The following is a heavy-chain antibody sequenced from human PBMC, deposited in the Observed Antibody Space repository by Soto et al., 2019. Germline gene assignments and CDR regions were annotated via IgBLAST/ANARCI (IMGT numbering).Heavy chain of an antibody. Sequence: PGGSLRLSCAAFGFTFSSYGMHWVRQAPGKGLEWVAVIWYDGSNKYYADSVKGRFTISRDNSKNTLYLQMNSLRAEDTAVYYCARDGKAVAGDAFDTWGQGTMVTVSS. CDR2: IWYDGSNK. J-gene: IGHJ3*02. D-gene: IGHD6-19*01. CDR3: ARDGKAVAGDAFDT. V-gene: IGHV3-33*01. CDR1: GFTFSSYG.